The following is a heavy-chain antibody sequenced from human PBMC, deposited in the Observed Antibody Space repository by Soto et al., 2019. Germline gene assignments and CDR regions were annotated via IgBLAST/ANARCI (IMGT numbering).Heavy chain of an antibody. CDR3: ARDFVRSGRSSGWPFDY. CDR2: IIPIFGTA. Sequence: QVQLVQSGAEVKKPGSSVKVSCKASGGTFSSYAISWVRQAPGQGLEWMGGIIPIFGTANYAQKFQGRVTITANESTSTASMELSSLRSEDTAVYYCARDFVRSGRSSGWPFDYWGQGTLVTVSS. D-gene: IGHD6-19*01. CDR1: GGTFSSYA. V-gene: IGHV1-69*01. J-gene: IGHJ4*02.